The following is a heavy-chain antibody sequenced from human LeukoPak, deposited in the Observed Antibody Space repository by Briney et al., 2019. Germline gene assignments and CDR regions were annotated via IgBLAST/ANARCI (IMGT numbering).Heavy chain of an antibody. J-gene: IGHJ3*02. D-gene: IGHD5-18*01. V-gene: IGHV3-30*02. Sequence: GGSLRLSCAASGFTFSSYGIHWVRQAPGKGLEWVTFIGYDGRNKYYADSVKGRFTISSDNAKNSLYLQMNSLRAEDTAVYYCARDTAHAFDIWGQGTMVTVSS. CDR1: GFTFSSYG. CDR2: IGYDGRNK. CDR3: ARDTAHAFDI.